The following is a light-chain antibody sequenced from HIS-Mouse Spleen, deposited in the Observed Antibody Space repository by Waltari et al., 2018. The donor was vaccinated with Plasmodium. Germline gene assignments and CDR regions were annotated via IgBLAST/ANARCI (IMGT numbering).Light chain of an antibody. CDR2: KAS. Sequence: DIQMTQSPSTLSASVGDRVTITCRASQSISSWLAWYQQKPGKAPKLLIYKASSLESGVPSRFSGSGSGTEFTLTISSLQPDDFANYYCQQYNSYFGGTFGQGTKVEIK. CDR3: QQYNSYFGGT. V-gene: IGKV1-5*03. CDR1: QSISSW. J-gene: IGKJ1*01.